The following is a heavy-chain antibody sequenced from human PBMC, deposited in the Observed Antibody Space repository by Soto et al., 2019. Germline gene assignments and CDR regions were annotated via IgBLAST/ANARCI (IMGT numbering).Heavy chain of an antibody. V-gene: IGHV4-59*01. CDR2: IHYSGSI. Sequence: QVQLQESGPGLVKPSETLSLTCTVSGGSIISYYWSWIRQPHGKGLEWIGYIHYSGSINDNPSLKIRITILADRSKSHISLKMGSVTAADAAVYYCARGERWQRGGEFFDHWGQGTLVTVSS. J-gene: IGHJ4*02. CDR3: ARGERWQRGGEFFDH. D-gene: IGHD3-16*01. CDR1: GGSIISYY.